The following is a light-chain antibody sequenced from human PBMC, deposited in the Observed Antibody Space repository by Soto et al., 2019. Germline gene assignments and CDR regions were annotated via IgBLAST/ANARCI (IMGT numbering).Light chain of an antibody. CDR2: KVS. CDR3: TSPTPGSLYV. Sequence: QSALTQPASVSGSPGQSITISCTGTSSDVGGYNYFSWYQQYPGRVPKLLIYKVSNRPSGISNRFSGSKSGNTASLTISGLLAEDEADYFCTSPTPGSLYVFGSGTQLTVL. J-gene: IGLJ1*01. CDR1: SSDVGGYNY. V-gene: IGLV2-14*01.